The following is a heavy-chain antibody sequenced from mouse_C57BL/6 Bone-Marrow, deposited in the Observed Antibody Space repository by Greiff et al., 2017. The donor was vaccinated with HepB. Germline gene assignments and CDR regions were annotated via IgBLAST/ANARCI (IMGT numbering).Heavy chain of an antibody. J-gene: IGHJ4*01. CDR3: ATLMVTTGGFYYAMDY. D-gene: IGHD2-3*01. V-gene: IGHV1-26*01. CDR2: INPNNGGT. Sequence: VQLKQSGPELVKPGASVKISCKASGYTFTDYYMNWVKQSHGKSLEWIGDINPNNGGTSYNQKFKGKATLTVDKSSSTAYMELRSLTSEDSAVYYCATLMVTTGGFYYAMDYWGQGTSVTVSS. CDR1: GYTFTDYY.